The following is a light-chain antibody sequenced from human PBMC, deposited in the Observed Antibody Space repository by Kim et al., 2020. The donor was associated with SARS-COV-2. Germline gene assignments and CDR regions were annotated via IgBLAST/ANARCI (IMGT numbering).Light chain of an antibody. V-gene: IGKV1-27*01. J-gene: IGKJ1*01. CDR1: QDISNY. Sequence: DIQMTQSPSSLSASVGDRVTITCRASQDISNYLAWFQPKPGKAPKLLIYAASALQPGVPSRFSGSGSGTDFTLTVTSLQPEDVATYYCQKCDSAPWTFGQGTKVDI. CDR3: QKCDSAPWT. CDR2: AAS.